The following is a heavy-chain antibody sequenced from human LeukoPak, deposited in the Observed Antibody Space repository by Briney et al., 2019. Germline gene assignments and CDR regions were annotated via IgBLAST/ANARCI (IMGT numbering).Heavy chain of an antibody. J-gene: IGHJ4*02. D-gene: IGHD2-15*01. CDR2: IIPIFGTA. Sequence: SVKVSRKASVGTFSSYAISWVPQAPGQGLEWMGRIIPIFGTANYAQKFQGRVTITADRSTSTAYMELSSLRSEDTAVYYCARARLCSGGSCYSDYWGQGTLVTVSS. V-gene: IGHV1-69*06. CDR3: ARARLCSGGSCYSDY. CDR1: VGTFSSYA.